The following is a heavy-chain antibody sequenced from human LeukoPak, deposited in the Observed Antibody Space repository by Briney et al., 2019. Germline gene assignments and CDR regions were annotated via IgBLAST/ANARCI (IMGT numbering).Heavy chain of an antibody. V-gene: IGHV1-69*05. CDR1: GGTLSGYA. J-gene: IGHJ3*02. Sequence: GASVKVSCKASGGTLSGYAISWVRQAPGQGLEWMGGIIPIYGTPHSAQKFQGRVTITTDESTSTAFMDLSSLRSEDTAVYYCARYTSMVAFHAHGFDIWGQGTMVTVSS. D-gene: IGHD3-10*01. CDR3: ARYTSMVAFHAHGFDI. CDR2: IIPIYGTP.